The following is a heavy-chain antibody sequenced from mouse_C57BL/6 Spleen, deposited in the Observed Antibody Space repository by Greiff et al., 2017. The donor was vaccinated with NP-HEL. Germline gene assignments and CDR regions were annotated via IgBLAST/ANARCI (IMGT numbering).Heavy chain of an antibody. J-gene: IGHJ1*03. CDR1: GYSITSGYY. CDR2: ISYDGSN. D-gene: IGHD3-2*02. Sequence: ESGPGLVKPSQSLSLTCSVTGYSITSGYYWNWIRQFPGNKLEWMGYISYDGSNNYNPSLKNRISITRDTSKNQFFLKLNSVTTEDTATYYCARQGLRLRYFDVWGTGTTVTVSS. V-gene: IGHV3-6*01. CDR3: ARQGLRLRYFDV.